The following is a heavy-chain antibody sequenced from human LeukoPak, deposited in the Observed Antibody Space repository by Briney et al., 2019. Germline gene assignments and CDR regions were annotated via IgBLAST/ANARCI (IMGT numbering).Heavy chain of an antibody. Sequence: ASVKVSCTASRYTFTRYGIIWVRQAAGQGLEWRGWINAYNGNTNYEQKLKGRVTMTTDTSTRTAYIGLRSRRSDEPAVYYCARWKQQLVGDWFDPWGQGSLVTASS. CDR2: INAYNGNT. CDR1: RYTFTRYG. D-gene: IGHD6-13*01. V-gene: IGHV1-18*01. J-gene: IGHJ5*02. CDR3: ARWKQQLVGDWFDP.